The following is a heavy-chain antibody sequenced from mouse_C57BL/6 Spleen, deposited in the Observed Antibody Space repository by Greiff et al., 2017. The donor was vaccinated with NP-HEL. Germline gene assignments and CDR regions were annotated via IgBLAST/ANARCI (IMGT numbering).Heavy chain of an antibody. CDR3: TTGDYGAWFAY. J-gene: IGHJ3*01. Sequence: VQLQQSGAELVRPRASVKLSCTASGFNIKDYYMHWVKQRPEQGLEWIGRIDPEDGDTEYAPKFQGKATMTADTSSNTAYLQLSSLTSEDTAVYYCTTGDYGAWFAYWGQGTLVTVSA. CDR1: GFNIKDYY. CDR2: IDPEDGDT. D-gene: IGHD1-1*01. V-gene: IGHV14-1*01.